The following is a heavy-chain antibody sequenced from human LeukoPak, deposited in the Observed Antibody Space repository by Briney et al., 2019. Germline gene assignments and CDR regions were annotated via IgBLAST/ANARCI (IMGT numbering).Heavy chain of an antibody. D-gene: IGHD3-10*01. V-gene: IGHV1-2*02. CDR3: ASPSAYYGSGMLGRSGYYYGMDV. J-gene: IGHJ6*02. Sequence: GASVKVSCKASGYTFTGYYMHWVRLAPGQGLEWMGWINPNSGGTNYAQKFQGRVTMTRDTSISTAYMELSRLRSDDTAVYYCASPSAYYGSGMLGRSGYYYGMDVWGQGTTVTVSS. CDR1: GYTFTGYY. CDR2: INPNSGGT.